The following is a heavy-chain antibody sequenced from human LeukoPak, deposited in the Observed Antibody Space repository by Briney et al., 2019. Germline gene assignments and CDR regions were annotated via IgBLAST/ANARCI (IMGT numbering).Heavy chain of an antibody. V-gene: IGHV3-74*01. D-gene: IGHD3-10*01. Sequence: TGGSLRLSCVGSGFTFNTYWIHWVRQAPGKGLVWVSRVKEDGRETNYADSVKGRFTLSRDNAKNTVYLQMNNLRAEDTAVYYCARGADTMIRGVLFWGQGTLVTVSS. CDR2: VKEDGRET. J-gene: IGHJ4*02. CDR3: ARGADTMIRGVLF. CDR1: GFTFNTYW.